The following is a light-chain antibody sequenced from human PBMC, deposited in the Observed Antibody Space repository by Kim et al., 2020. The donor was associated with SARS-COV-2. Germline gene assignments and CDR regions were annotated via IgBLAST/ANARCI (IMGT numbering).Light chain of an antibody. J-gene: IGKJ2*01. V-gene: IGKV1-12*01. CDR3: QQANSFPYT. Sequence: SASVGDRVAIACPARQGISSWFAWYQQKPEKAPKLLIYAASSLQNGVPSRFSGSGSGTDFTLTINSLQPEDFATYYCQQANSFPYTFGQGTKLEI. CDR1: QGISSW. CDR2: AAS.